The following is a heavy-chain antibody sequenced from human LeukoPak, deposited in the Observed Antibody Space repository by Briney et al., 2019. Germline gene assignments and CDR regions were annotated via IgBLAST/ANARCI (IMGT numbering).Heavy chain of an antibody. V-gene: IGHV1-18*01. D-gene: IGHD6-13*01. Sequence: AASVKVSCKASGYTFTSYGISWVRQAPGQGLEWMGWISAYNGNTNYAQKLQGRVTMTTDTSTSTAYMELRSLRSDDTAVYYCARRVHSSSWSSHFDYWGQETLVTVSS. CDR2: ISAYNGNT. J-gene: IGHJ4*02. CDR3: ARRVHSSSWSSHFDY. CDR1: GYTFTSYG.